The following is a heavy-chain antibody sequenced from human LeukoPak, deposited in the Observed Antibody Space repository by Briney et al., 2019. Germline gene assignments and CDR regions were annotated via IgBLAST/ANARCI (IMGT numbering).Heavy chain of an antibody. CDR3: ARAHYSGSGSYSMSFLLDY. D-gene: IGHD3-10*01. V-gene: IGHV1-69*04. Sequence: ASVKVSCKASGGTFSSYAISWVRQAPGQGLEWMGRIIPVLAIANYAQKFQGRVTITADKSTSTAYMELSSLRSEDTAVYYCARAHYSGSGSYSMSFLLDYWGQGALVTVSS. CDR1: GGTFSSYA. J-gene: IGHJ4*02. CDR2: IIPVLAIA.